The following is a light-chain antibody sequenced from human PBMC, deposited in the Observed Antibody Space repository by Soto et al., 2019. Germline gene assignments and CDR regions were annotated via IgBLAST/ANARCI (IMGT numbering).Light chain of an antibody. Sequence: QSVLTQPPSVSGAPGQRVTISCTGSSSNIGAGYDVHWYQQLPGTVPKLLIYGNTNRPSEVPDRFSGSKSGTSASLAITGLQAEDEADYYCQSYDGSLSGWVFGGGTKLTVL. CDR3: QSYDGSLSGWV. CDR2: GNT. V-gene: IGLV1-40*01. CDR1: SSNIGAGYD. J-gene: IGLJ3*02.